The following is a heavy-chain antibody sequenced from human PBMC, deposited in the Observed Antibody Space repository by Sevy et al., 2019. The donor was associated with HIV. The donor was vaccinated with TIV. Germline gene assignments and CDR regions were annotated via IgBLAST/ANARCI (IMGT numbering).Heavy chain of an antibody. V-gene: IGHV3-23*01. CDR3: AKLTNPAAGYYYYYGMDV. CDR1: GFTFSSYA. CDR2: ISGSGGST. D-gene: IGHD6-13*01. Sequence: GRSLRLSCAASGFTFSSYAMSWVRQAPGKGLEWVSAISGSGGSTYYADSVKGRFTISRDNSKNTLYLQMNSLRAEDTAVYYCAKLTNPAAGYYYYYGMDVWGQGTTVTVSS. J-gene: IGHJ6*02.